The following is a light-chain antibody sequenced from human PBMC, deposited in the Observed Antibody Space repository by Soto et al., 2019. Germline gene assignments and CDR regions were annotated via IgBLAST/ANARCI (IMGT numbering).Light chain of an antibody. CDR3: QQSYSTPRT. V-gene: IGKV1-39*01. CDR1: QSISSD. Sequence: DIQMTQSPSSLSASLGDRVTITCRASQSISSDLNCYQQKPGKAPKLLIYAASSLQSGVPSRFSGSGSGTDFTLTISSLQPEDFATYYCQQSYSTPRTFGQGTKVDI. CDR2: AAS. J-gene: IGKJ1*01.